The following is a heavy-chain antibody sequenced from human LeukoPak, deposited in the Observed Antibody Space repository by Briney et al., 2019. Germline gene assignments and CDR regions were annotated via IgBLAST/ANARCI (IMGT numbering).Heavy chain of an antibody. Sequence: SETLSLTCSVSGGSISSYYWSWVRQPPGKGLEWIGYIYYSGSTNYNPSLKGRVTISVDTSNNQFSLKVSSATAADTAVYYCARASPSRYFDYWGQGTLVTVSS. CDR3: ARASPSRYFDY. V-gene: IGHV4-59*01. J-gene: IGHJ4*02. CDR1: GGSISSYY. CDR2: IYYSGST.